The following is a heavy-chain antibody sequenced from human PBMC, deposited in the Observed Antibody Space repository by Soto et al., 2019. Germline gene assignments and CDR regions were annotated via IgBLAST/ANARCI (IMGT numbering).Heavy chain of an antibody. J-gene: IGHJ4*02. CDR1: GLTFGSRA. D-gene: IGHD2-2*01. Sequence: PGGSLRLSCVASGLTFGSRAMSWVRQSPGGGLEWVSTITDTGGDAKYADSVRGRFAISRDNSKNTLYLQMNSLRAEDTAVYYCARCSSTSCYGFDYWGQGTLVTVSS. CDR3: ARCSSTSCYGFDY. CDR2: ITDTGGDA. V-gene: IGHV3-23*01.